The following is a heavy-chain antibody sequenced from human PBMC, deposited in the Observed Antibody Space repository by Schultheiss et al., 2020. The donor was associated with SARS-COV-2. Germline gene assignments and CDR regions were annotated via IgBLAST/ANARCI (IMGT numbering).Heavy chain of an antibody. CDR2: IIPIFGTA. CDR1: GGTFSSYA. D-gene: IGHD6-13*01. CDR3: ARDSGYSSQAGPWYFDL. V-gene: IGHV1-69*05. Sequence: SVKVSCKASGGTFSSYAISWVRQAPGQGLEWMGGIIPIFGTANYAQKFQGRVTMTRDTSTSTVCMELSSLRSEDTAVYYCARDSGYSSQAGPWYFDLWGRGTLVTVSS. J-gene: IGHJ2*01.